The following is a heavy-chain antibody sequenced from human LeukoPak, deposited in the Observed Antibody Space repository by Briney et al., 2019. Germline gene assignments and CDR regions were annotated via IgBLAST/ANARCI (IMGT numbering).Heavy chain of an antibody. Sequence: SETLSLTCTGSRVSISSYYWSWIRQPAGKGLEWIGRIYTSGSTNYNPSLKSRVTMSVDTSKNQFSLKLSSVTAADTAVYYCARDRLLNWFDPWGQGTLVTVSS. V-gene: IGHV4-4*07. D-gene: IGHD2-15*01. CDR1: RVSISSYY. CDR2: IYTSGST. J-gene: IGHJ5*02. CDR3: ARDRLLNWFDP.